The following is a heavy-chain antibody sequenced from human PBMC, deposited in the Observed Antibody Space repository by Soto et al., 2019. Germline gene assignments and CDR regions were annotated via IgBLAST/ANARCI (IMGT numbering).Heavy chain of an antibody. V-gene: IGHV1-2*04. CDR2: INPNSGGT. CDR1: GYTFTGYY. D-gene: IGHD2-2*01. J-gene: IGHJ6*02. Sequence: ASVKVSCKASGYTFTGYYMHWVRQAPGQGLEWMGWINPNSGGTNYAQKFQGWVAMTRDTSTSTVYMELSSLTSEDTAVYYCARGKGDVWGQGTTVTVSSGKHRLRAEDTAVYYCAKEVVSAAPYVLDVWGQGTTVTVSS. CDR3: ARGKGDVWGQGTTVTVSSGKHRLRAEDTAVYYCAKEVVSAAPYVLDV.